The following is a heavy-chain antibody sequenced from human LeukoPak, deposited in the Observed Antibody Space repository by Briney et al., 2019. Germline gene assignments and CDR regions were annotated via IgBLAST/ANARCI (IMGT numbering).Heavy chain of an antibody. J-gene: IGHJ4*02. CDR3: ASPSDSYDTSGYYY. Sequence: GGSLRLSCVVSGFTFSSYNMNWVRQAPGKGLEWVSSIGTSNSYIYYADSVKGRFTISRDNAKSSLYLQMETLRVEDTAVYYCASPSDSYDTSGYYYWGQGTLVTVSS. CDR1: GFTFSSYN. V-gene: IGHV3-21*01. CDR2: IGTSNSYI. D-gene: IGHD3-22*01.